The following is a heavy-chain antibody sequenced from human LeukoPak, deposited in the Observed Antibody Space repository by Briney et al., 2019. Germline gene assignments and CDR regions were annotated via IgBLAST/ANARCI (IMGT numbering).Heavy chain of an antibody. CDR2: IYSGGST. J-gene: IGHJ4*02. CDR3: ARGDFYDILTGSPAAAAY. Sequence: GGSLRLSCAASGFTVSSNYMSWVRQAPGKGLEWVSVIYSGGSTYYADSVKGRFTISRDNSKNTLYLQMNSLRAEDTAVYYCARGDFYDILTGSPAAAAYWGQGTLVTVSS. CDR1: GFTVSSNY. D-gene: IGHD3-9*01. V-gene: IGHV3-53*01.